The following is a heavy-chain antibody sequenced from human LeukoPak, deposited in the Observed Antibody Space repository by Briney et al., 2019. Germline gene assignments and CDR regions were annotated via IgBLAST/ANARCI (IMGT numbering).Heavy chain of an antibody. Sequence: QPGGSLRLSCAASGFTFSSYAMSWVRQAPGKGLEWVSAISGSGGSTYYADSVKGRFTISRDNSKNTLYLQINSLRAEDTAVYYCASMRVERYSGYDYAWFDPWGQGTLVTVSS. V-gene: IGHV3-23*01. CDR2: ISGSGGST. D-gene: IGHD5-12*01. CDR3: ASMRVERYSGYDYAWFDP. CDR1: GFTFSSYA. J-gene: IGHJ5*02.